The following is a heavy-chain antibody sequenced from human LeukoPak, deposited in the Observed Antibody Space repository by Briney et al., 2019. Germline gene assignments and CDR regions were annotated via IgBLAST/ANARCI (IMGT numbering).Heavy chain of an antibody. J-gene: IGHJ4*02. CDR3: ARYGYYYDSSGYYVYYFDY. Sequence: SETLSLTCTVSGGSISSYYWSWIRQPPGKGLEWIGYIYYSGSTNYNPSLKSRVTISVDTSKNQFSLKLSSVTAADTAVYYCARYGYYYDSSGYYVYYFDYWGQGTLVIVSS. D-gene: IGHD3-22*01. V-gene: IGHV4-59*01. CDR2: IYYSGST. CDR1: GGSISSYY.